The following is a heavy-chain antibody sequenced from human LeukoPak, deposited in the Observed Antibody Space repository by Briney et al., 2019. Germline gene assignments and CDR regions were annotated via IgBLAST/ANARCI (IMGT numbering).Heavy chain of an antibody. CDR1: GGSISSGDYY. CDR3: ARARRFYDYVWGSYHKTPKPFDAFDI. J-gene: IGHJ3*02. D-gene: IGHD3-16*02. V-gene: IGHV4-30-4*08. CDR2: IYYSGST. Sequence: SETLSLTCTVSGGSISSGDYYWSWIRQPPGKGLEWIGYIYYSGSTYYNPSLKSRVTISVDTSKNQFSLKLSSVTAADTAVYYCARARRFYDYVWGSYHKTPKPFDAFDIWGQGTLVTVSS.